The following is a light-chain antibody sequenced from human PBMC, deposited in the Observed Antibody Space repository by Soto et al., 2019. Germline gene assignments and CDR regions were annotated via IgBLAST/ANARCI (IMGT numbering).Light chain of an antibody. CDR2: GAS. CDR3: QHYDNWPPFT. J-gene: IGKJ3*01. Sequence: EIVMTQSPATLSVSPGERATLSCRASQSITTNLAWYQQQPGQVPRLLIYGASTRDTGIPARFSGSGSGTEFTLTISSLQSEDFAVYYCQHYDNWPPFTFGPGTKVDVK. V-gene: IGKV3-15*01. CDR1: QSITTN.